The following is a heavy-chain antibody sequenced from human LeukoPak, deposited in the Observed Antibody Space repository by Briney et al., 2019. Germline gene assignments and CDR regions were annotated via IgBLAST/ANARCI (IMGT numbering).Heavy chain of an antibody. V-gene: IGHV3-7*01. Sequence: GGSLRLYCAASGFTFSCYWMIWVRQAPGKGLEWVANIKQGGSEKYYVDSVKGRFTISRDNAKNSLYLQMNSLRADDTAVYYCARAVDCSGGSCYFASDYWGQGTLVTVSS. CDR2: IKQGGSEK. J-gene: IGHJ4*02. D-gene: IGHD2-15*01. CDR1: GFTFSCYW. CDR3: ARAVDCSGGSCYFASDY.